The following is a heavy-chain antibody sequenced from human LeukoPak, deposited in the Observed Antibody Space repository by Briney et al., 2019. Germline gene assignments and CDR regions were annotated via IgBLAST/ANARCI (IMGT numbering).Heavy chain of an antibody. CDR2: INSDGSST. CDR3: ARGGFCSGGTCYSITIIPIV. CDR1: GFTFSSYW. J-gene: IGHJ6*02. Sequence: GGSLRLSCAASGFTFSSYWMDWVRHAPGKGLVWVSRINSDGSSTTYADSVKGRFTISRDNAKNTLYLQMNSLRAEDTAVYYCARGGFCSGGTCYSITIIPIVWGQGTTVTVSS. D-gene: IGHD2-15*01. V-gene: IGHV3-74*01.